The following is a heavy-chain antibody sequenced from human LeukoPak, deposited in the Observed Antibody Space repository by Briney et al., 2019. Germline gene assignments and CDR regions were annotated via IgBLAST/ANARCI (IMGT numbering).Heavy chain of an antibody. D-gene: IGHD3-22*01. CDR2: LRFDGSNE. V-gene: IGHV3-30*02. CDR3: AKDDYYDSSGDPNWFDP. J-gene: IGHJ5*02. CDR1: GFTFSSYS. Sequence: GGSLRLSCAASGFTFSSYSMHWVRQAPGKGLEWVAFLRFDGSNEYYADSVKGRFTISRDNSKNTLYLQMNSLRAEDTAVYFCAKDDYYDSSGDPNWFDPWGQGTLVTVSS.